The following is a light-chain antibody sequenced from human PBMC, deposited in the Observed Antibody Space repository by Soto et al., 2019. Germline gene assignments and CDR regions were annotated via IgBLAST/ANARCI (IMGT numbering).Light chain of an antibody. CDR1: HSVRSW. CDR3: PESDNQALT. J-gene: IGKJ4*01. CDR2: DAS. V-gene: IGKV1-5*01. Sequence: DIQMTQSPATLSASVGDRVTITCRASHSVRSWLAWYQQKPGTAPQVLIFDASRLESGVPSRFRGSSSGTEFTLTISSPQPEDFSTYYCPESDNQALTFGGGTKVDIK.